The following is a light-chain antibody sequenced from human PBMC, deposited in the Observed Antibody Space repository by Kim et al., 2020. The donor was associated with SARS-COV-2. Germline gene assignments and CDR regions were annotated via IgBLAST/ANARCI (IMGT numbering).Light chain of an antibody. V-gene: IGLV10-54*01. CDR3: SAWDTSLRVWL. Sequence: QTATHTCTGNNNNVGNEGATWLQQVQGHPPKLLSYRNNNRPSGISERLSASTSGNTASLTITGLQPEDEADYYCSAWDTSLRVWLFGGGTQLTVL. CDR2: RNN. J-gene: IGLJ2*01. CDR1: NNNVGNEG.